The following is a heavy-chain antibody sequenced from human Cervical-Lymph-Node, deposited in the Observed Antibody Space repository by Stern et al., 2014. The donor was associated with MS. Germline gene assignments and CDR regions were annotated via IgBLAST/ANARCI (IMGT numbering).Heavy chain of an antibody. CDR3: ALYDSSGYYSSRADEH. J-gene: IGHJ4*02. V-gene: IGHV1-69*09. D-gene: IGHD3-22*01. CDR1: GGTFTSYS. Sequence: VQLVESGAEVKMPGSSVRVSCKASGGTFTSYSISWVRQAPGQGLEWMGRIIPTLDTATYTQRFQGRLTITADKSTITAYMDLSSLRSDDTAVYYCALYDSSGYYSSRADEHWGQGTLVTVS. CDR2: IIPTLDTA.